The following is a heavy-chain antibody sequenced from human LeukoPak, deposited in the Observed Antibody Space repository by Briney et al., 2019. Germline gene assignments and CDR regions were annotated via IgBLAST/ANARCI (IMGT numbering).Heavy chain of an antibody. J-gene: IGHJ4*02. V-gene: IGHV4-59*01. CDR1: GDSISRYY. CDR3: ARTYSGGYFDH. D-gene: IGHD1-26*01. CDR2: IFYSGST. Sequence: SETLSLTCTVSGDSISRYYWSWIRQPPGKGLEWIGHIFYSGSTSYKPSLKSRVAISVDRSRNQFSLKLTSVTAADTAMYYCARTYSGGYFDHWGQGTLVTVSS.